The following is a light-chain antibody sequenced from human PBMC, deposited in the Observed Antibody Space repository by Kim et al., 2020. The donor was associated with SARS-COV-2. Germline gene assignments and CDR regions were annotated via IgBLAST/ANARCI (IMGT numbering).Light chain of an antibody. CDR3: NSRDSSGNHLV. CDR1: SLRNDY. J-gene: IGLJ2*01. CDR2: GKN. V-gene: IGLV3-19*01. Sequence: SSELTQDPAVSVALGQTVRITCQGDSLRNDYASWYQQKPGQAPVIVIYGKNNRPSGLPDRFSGSSSGNTASLTITGAQAEDEADYYCNSRDSSGNHLVFGGGTKVTVL.